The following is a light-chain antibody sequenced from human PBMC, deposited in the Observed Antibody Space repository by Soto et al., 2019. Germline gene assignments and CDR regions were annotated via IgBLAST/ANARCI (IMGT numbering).Light chain of an antibody. CDR2: DAS. V-gene: IGKV3-20*01. CDR3: QQFSSYPLT. Sequence: EIVLPQSPGTLSLSPGERATLSCRASQSVSSSYLAWYQQKPGQAPRLPIYDASSRATGIPDRFSGGGSGTDFTLTISRLEPEDFAVYYCQQFSSYPLTFGGGTKVDIK. CDR1: QSVSSSY. J-gene: IGKJ4*01.